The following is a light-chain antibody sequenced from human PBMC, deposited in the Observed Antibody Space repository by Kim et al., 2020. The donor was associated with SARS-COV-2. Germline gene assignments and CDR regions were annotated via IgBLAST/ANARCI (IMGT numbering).Light chain of an antibody. CDR1: QSLLESNGNNY. CDR2: LGS. CDR3: MQSLQGHT. Sequence: DIVMTQSPLSLPVTPGEPASISCWSSQSLLESNGNNYLDWYLQKPGQSPQLLIYLGSNRASGVPDRFSGSGSGTDFTLKISRVEAEDVGVYYCMQSLQGHTFGQGTKLEI. V-gene: IGKV2-28*01. J-gene: IGKJ2*01.